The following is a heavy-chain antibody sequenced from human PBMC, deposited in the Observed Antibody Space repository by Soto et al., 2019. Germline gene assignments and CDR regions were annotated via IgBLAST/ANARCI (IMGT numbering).Heavy chain of an antibody. J-gene: IGHJ5*02. D-gene: IGHD3-16*01. V-gene: IGHV1-8*01. Sequence: QVQLVQSGAEVKKPGASVKVSCKASGYTFTSHDINWMRQTTGQGLEWMGWMNHNSGHTNSAQKFQGRVTMTRDTSINTAYMELTNLRSEDTAIYYCASDMITTWGQGTLVTVSS. CDR2: MNHNSGHT. CDR1: GYTFTSHD. CDR3: ASDMITT.